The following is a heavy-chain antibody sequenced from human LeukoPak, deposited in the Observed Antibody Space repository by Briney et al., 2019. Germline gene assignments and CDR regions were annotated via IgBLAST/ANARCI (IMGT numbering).Heavy chain of an antibody. V-gene: IGHV3-20*01. J-gene: IGHJ3*02. CDR2: INWNGGST. D-gene: IGHD6-13*01. Sequence: GGSLRLSCAASGFTFDDYGMSWVRQVPGKGLEWVSGINWNGGSTDYADSVKGRFTISRDNAKNSLYLQMNSLRAEDTALYHCAREGTDLPTWPRQQGNAFDIWGQGTMVTVSS. CDR3: AREGTDLPTWPRQQGNAFDI. CDR1: GFTFDDYG.